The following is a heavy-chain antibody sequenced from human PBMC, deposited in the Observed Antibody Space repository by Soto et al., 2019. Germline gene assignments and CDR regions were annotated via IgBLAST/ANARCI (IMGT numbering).Heavy chain of an antibody. V-gene: IGHV4-34*01. CDR2: INHSGST. Sequence: QVQVQQWGAGLLKPSETLSLTCAVYGGSFSGYYWSWIRQPPGKGLEWIGEINHSGSTNYNPSLKSRVTISVDTSKNQFSLKLSSVTAADTAVYYCARDPYSSSSHYYGIDVWGQGTTVTVSS. D-gene: IGHD6-6*01. J-gene: IGHJ6*02. CDR3: ARDPYSSSSHYYGIDV. CDR1: GGSFSGYY.